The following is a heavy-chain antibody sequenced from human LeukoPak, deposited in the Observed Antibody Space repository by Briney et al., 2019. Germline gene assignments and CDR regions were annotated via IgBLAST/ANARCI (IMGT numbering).Heavy chain of an antibody. CDR1: GGTISSSSYS. CDR2: IYYSGST. D-gene: IGHD6-13*01. V-gene: IGHV4-39*07. CDR3: ARDSSSWGHYFDY. J-gene: IGHJ4*02. Sequence: SETLFLTCTVSGGTISSSSYSWGRIRQPPGKGLEWIGSIYYSGSTYYNPSLKSRVTISVDTSKNQFSLKLSSVTAADTAVYYCARDSSSWGHYFDYWGQGTLVTVSS.